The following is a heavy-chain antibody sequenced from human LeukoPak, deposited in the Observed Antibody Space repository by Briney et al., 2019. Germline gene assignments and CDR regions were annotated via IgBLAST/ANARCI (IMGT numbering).Heavy chain of an antibody. J-gene: IGHJ4*02. V-gene: IGHV3-23*01. D-gene: IGHD3-22*01. Sequence: GGSLRLSCAASGFTFSSYAMSWVRQAPGKGLGWVSGISTTGGSTSYADSVKGRFTTSRDNPRNTLYMQMNSLRDEDTAVYYCAIMHRYYDGSGYWVQWGQGTLVTVSS. CDR1: GFTFSSYA. CDR3: AIMHRYYDGSGYWVQ. CDR2: ISTTGGST.